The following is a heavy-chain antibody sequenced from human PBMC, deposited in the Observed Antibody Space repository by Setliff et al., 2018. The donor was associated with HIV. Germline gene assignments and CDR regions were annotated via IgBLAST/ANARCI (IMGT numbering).Heavy chain of an antibody. Sequence: PSETLSLTCTVSGGSISSGDYYWGWIRQPPGKGLQWIGHIFSSGSTYYNPSLKSRVAISVDTSKNQFSLQLNSVTAADTAVYYCAREYYNFWSGYLPPYYYMDVWGKGTTVTVSS. J-gene: IGHJ6*03. D-gene: IGHD3-3*01. V-gene: IGHV4-39*02. CDR1: GGSISSGDYY. CDR2: IFSSGST. CDR3: AREYYNFWSGYLPPYYYMDV.